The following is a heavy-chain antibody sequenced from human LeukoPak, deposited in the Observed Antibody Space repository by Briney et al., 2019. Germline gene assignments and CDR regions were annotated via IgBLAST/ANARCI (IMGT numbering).Heavy chain of an antibody. CDR2: IGYSGGDT. Sequence: GGSLRLSCAASGFTFSAYALSWVRQAPGKGLEWVSTIGYSGGDTYYADSVKGRFTISRDNSKNTLYLQMNSLRAEGTAAYYCAKDSATTVTSVDYWGQGTLVTVSS. J-gene: IGHJ4*02. CDR1: GFTFSAYA. CDR3: AKDSATTVTSVDY. D-gene: IGHD4-17*01. V-gene: IGHV3-23*01.